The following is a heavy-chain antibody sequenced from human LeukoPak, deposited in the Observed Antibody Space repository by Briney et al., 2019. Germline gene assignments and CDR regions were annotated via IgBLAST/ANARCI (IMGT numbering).Heavy chain of an antibody. V-gene: IGHV4-38-2*01. CDR2: IDHSGNN. D-gene: IGHD2-15*01. CDR1: GYSISSGYY. Sequence: SETLSLTCAVSGYSISSGYYWGWLRQPPGKGVDCIGSIDHSGNNYYNQYLKSGVTISVDTSKNQFSLKLSSVTAADTAVYYCARQGGSYWDWFDPWGQGTLVTVSS. J-gene: IGHJ5*02. CDR3: ARQGGSYWDWFDP.